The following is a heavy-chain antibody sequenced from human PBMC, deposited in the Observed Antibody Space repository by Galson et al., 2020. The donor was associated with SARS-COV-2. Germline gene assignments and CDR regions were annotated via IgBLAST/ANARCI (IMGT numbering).Heavy chain of an antibody. CDR2: IYYSGTT. CDR1: GDSISTSSYY. Sequence: SQTLSLTCTVSGDSISTSSYYWGWVRQPPGKGLEWIGSIYYSGTTSYNPSLKSRVTISVDTSRNQFSLLLSSVTAADTAVYYCARGHLGELSPFDYWGQGSLVIVSS. CDR3: ARGHLGELSPFDY. J-gene: IGHJ4*02. V-gene: IGHV4-39*07. D-gene: IGHD3-16*02.